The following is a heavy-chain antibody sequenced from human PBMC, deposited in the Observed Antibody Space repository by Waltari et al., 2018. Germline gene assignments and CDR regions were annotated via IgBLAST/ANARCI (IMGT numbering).Heavy chain of an antibody. V-gene: IGHV3-21*01. Sequence: EVQLVESGGGLVKPGGSLRLSCAASGFTFSSYSMNWVRQAPGKGLEWVSSISSSSSYIYYADSVKGRFTISRDNAKNSLYLQMNSLRAEDTAVYYCARELVGHYGMDVWGQGTTVTVSS. CDR3: ARELVGHYGMDV. D-gene: IGHD1-26*01. CDR1: GFTFSSYS. J-gene: IGHJ6*02. CDR2: ISSSSSYI.